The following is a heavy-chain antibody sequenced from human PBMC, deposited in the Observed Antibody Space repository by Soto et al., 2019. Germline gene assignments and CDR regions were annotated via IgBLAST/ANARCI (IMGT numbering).Heavy chain of an antibody. D-gene: IGHD5-12*01. CDR3: ARATSVDAY. Sequence: EVQLVESGGDLVQPGGSLRLSCAASGFAFSGYWMSWVRQAPGKGLEGVANIKQDGSEKYYVDSVKGRFTISRDNAKNSLYLQMNSLRVEDTAVHYCARATSVDAYWGQGTLVTVS. CDR2: IKQDGSEK. V-gene: IGHV3-7*01. CDR1: GFAFSGYW. J-gene: IGHJ4*02.